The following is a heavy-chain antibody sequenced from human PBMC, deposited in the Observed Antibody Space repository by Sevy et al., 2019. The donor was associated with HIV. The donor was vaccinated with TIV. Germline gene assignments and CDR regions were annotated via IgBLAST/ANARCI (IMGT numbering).Heavy chain of an antibody. CDR3: ARQGTRGSYPI. V-gene: IGHV4-59*08. D-gene: IGHD1-26*01. J-gene: IGHJ4*02. CDR2: ISYTGTT. CDR1: GGSISIYY. Sequence: SETLSLTCTVSGGSISIYYWSWIRQPPGKGLEWIGEISYTGTTNYNPSLQSRVTLSVDTSRNQFSLTLSSVTAADTAFYYCARQGTRGSYPIWGQGTLVTVSS.